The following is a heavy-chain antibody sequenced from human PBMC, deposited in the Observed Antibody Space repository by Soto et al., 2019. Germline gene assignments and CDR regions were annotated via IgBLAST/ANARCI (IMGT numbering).Heavy chain of an antibody. CDR1: GGTFSSYT. Sequence: ASVKVSCKASGGTFSSYTISWVRQAPGQGLEWMGRIIPILGIANYAQKFQGRVTITADKSTSTAYMELSSLGSEDTAVYYCARETNEDSSGYSLDYYYYGMDVWGQGTTVTVSS. CDR3: ARETNEDSSGYSLDYYYYGMDV. CDR2: IIPILGIA. D-gene: IGHD3-22*01. V-gene: IGHV1-69*04. J-gene: IGHJ6*02.